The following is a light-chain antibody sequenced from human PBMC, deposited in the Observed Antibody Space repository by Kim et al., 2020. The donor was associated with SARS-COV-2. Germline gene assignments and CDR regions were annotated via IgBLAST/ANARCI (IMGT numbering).Light chain of an antibody. J-gene: IGLJ1*01. CDR1: SRYVGGYNY. CDR3: SSYTSSSTYV. V-gene: IGLV2-14*03. CDR2: DVL. Sequence: GQSITISCTGTSRYVGGYNYVSWYQQHPGKAPKLMIYDVLNRPSGVSNRFSGSKSGNTASLTISGLQAEDEADYYCSSYTSSSTYVFGTGTKVTVL.